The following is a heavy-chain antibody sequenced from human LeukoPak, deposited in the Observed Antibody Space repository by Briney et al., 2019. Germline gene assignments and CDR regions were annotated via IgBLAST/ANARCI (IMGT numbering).Heavy chain of an antibody. CDR2: INPNSGGT. D-gene: IGHD6-13*01. Sequence: ASVKVSFKASGYTFTAYYLHWVRQAPGQGLEWMGWINPNSGGTNYALKFQGRVTMTRDTSIRTAYMELSRLRSNDTAVYYCARGRSSSWYNWFDPWGQGTLVTVSS. J-gene: IGHJ5*02. V-gene: IGHV1-2*02. CDR3: ARGRSSSWYNWFDP. CDR1: GYTFTAYY.